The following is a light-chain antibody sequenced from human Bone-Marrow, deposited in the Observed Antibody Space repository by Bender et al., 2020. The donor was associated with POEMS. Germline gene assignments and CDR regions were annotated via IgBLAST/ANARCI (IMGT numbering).Light chain of an antibody. CDR2: EDT. J-gene: IGLJ1*01. CDR3: CSFAGYPIYV. V-gene: IGLV2-23*01. Sequence: QSALTQPASVSGSPGQSITISCTGTSSDVGSYNLVSWYQQLPGKAPKLIIYEDTKRPSGVSNRFSGSKSGNTASLTISGLQAEDEADYYCCSFAGYPIYVFGTGTTVTVL. CDR1: SSDVGSYNL.